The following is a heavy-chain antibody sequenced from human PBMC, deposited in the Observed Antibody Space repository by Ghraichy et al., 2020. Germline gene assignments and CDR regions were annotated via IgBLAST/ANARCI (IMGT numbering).Heavy chain of an antibody. J-gene: IGHJ4*02. D-gene: IGHD2-21*01. Sequence: ASVKVSCKASGYTFSNNGISWVRQAPGQGLEWMGRISAYTGNTNYAQAFQGRVTLTTDTSTTTAYMELRSLTSDDTAVYYCARERFTGGNCAKDYWGRGTRVTVSS. CDR2: ISAYTGNT. V-gene: IGHV1-18*01. CDR1: GYTFSNNG. CDR3: ARERFTGGNCAKDY.